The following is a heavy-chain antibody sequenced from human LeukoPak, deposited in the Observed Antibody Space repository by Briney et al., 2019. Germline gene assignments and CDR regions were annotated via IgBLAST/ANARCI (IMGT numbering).Heavy chain of an antibody. J-gene: IGHJ4*02. D-gene: IGHD1-26*01. Sequence: ASVKVSCKASGYTFTSYDINWVRQATGQGLEWMGIINPSGGSTSYAQKFQGRVTMTRDTSTSTVYMELSSLRSEDTAVYYCARPHSGSYSYFDYWGQGTLVTVSS. CDR3: ARPHSGSYSYFDY. V-gene: IGHV1-46*01. CDR2: INPSGGST. CDR1: GYTFTSYD.